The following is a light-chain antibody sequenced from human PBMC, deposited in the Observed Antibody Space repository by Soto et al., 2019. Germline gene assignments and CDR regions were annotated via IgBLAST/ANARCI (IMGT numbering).Light chain of an antibody. V-gene: IGKV1-9*01. CDR2: AAS. J-gene: IGKJ2*01. Sequence: DIQLTQSPSFLSASVGDRVSITCRASQGISNYLVWYRQKPGKAPKLLIYAASILQSGVSSRFSGSGSGTEFTLTISSLQPEDFATYYCQQLNSYPPTFGQGTKLEIK. CDR1: QGISNY. CDR3: QQLNSYPPT.